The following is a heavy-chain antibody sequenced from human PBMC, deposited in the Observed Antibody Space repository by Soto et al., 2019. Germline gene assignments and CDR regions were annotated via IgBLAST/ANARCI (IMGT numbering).Heavy chain of an antibody. D-gene: IGHD6-6*01. J-gene: IGHJ6*03. V-gene: IGHV3-74*01. CDR3: ASPPSSSYYYYMDV. Sequence: GGSLRLSCAASGFTFSSYWMHWVRQAPGKGLVWVSHINSDGSATSYADSVKGRFTISRDNAKNTLYLQMNSLRAEDTAVYHCASPPSSSYYYYMDVWGKGTTVTVSS. CDR2: INSDGSAT. CDR1: GFTFSSYW.